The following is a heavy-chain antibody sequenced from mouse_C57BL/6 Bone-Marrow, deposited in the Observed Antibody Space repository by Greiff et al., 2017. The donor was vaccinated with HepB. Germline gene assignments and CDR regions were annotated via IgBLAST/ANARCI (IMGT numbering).Heavy chain of an antibody. CDR3: ARGGWLLWYFDV. CDR1: GYTFTSYW. CDR2: IHPNSGST. V-gene: IGHV1-64*01. J-gene: IGHJ1*03. Sequence: VKLQQPGAELVKPGASVKLSCKASGYTFTSYWMHWVKQRPGQGLEWIGMIHPNSGSTNYNEKFKSKATLTVDKSSSTAYMQLSSLTSEDPAVYYCARGGWLLWYFDVWGTGTTVTVSS. D-gene: IGHD2-3*01.